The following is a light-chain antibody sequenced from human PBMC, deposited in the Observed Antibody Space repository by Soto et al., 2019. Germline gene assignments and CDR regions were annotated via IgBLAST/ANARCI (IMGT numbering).Light chain of an antibody. CDR2: LGS. CDR3: MQALQTPLT. Sequence: DIVMTQSPLSLPVTPGEPASISCRSSQSLLHSNGYNYFDWYLQKPGQSPQLLIYLGSNRASGVPDRFSGSGSGTDLTLKISRVEAEDVGLYYCMQALQTPLTFGQGTRLEIK. J-gene: IGKJ5*01. V-gene: IGKV2-28*01. CDR1: QSLLHSNGYNY.